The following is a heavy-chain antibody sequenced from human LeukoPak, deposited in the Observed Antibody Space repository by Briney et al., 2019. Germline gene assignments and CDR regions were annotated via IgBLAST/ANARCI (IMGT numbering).Heavy chain of an antibody. Sequence: GASVKVSCKASGYTFTSYDINWVRQATGQGLEWMGWMNPNSGNTGYAQKFQGRVTMTRNTSISTAYMELSSLRSEDTAVYYCARARGPKVGEPVAIWGRGTLVTVSS. CDR1: GYTFTSYD. J-gene: IGHJ4*02. CDR3: ARARGPKVGEPVAI. CDR2: MNPNSGNT. D-gene: IGHD3-16*01. V-gene: IGHV1-8*01.